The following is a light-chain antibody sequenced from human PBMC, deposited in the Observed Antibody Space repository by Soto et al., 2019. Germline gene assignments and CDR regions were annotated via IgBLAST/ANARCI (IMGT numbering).Light chain of an antibody. CDR1: QSINRF. Sequence: DIQMSQSPSSLSASVEDRVTITWRASQSINRFLKWYQQKPGKAPKLLIYAASSLQSGVPSRFNGSGSETDFTLTISSLQREDSTTYCCQQSYSPPPVTFGQGTRLEIK. CDR3: QQSYSPPPVT. J-gene: IGKJ5*01. V-gene: IGKV1-39*01. CDR2: AAS.